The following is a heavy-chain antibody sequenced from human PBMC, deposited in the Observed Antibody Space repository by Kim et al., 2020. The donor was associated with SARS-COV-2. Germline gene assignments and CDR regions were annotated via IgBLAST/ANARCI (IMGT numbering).Heavy chain of an antibody. CDR3: ARSYDSSDSVYYYYGMDD. J-gene: IGHJ6*01. CDR2: IYSGGST. CDR1: GFTVSSNY. D-gene: IGHD3-22*01. Sequence: GGSLRLSCAASGFTVSSNYMSWVRQAPGKGLEWVSVIYSGGSTYYADSVMGRFTISRDISKNTLYLQMNSLSAEDTAVCYCARSYDSSDSVYYYYGMDD. V-gene: IGHV3-66*01.